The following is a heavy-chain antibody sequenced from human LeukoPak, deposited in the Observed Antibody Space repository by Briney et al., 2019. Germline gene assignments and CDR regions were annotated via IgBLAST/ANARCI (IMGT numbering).Heavy chain of an antibody. CDR1: GGSFSGYY. Sequence: PSETLSLTCAVYGGSFSGYYWSWTRQPPGKGLEWIGEINHSGSTNYNPSLKSRVTISVDTSKNQFSLKLSSVTAADTAVYYCARGLGLAATGNLYFFDYWGQGTLVTVSS. V-gene: IGHV4-34*01. CDR3: ARGLGLAATGNLYFFDY. J-gene: IGHJ4*02. CDR2: INHSGST. D-gene: IGHD6-13*01.